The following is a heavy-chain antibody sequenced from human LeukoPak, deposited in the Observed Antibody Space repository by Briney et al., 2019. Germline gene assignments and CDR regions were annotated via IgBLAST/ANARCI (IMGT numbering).Heavy chain of an antibody. Sequence: ASVKVSCKASGYTFTSYYMHWVRQAPGQGLEWMGIINPSGGSTTYAQKFQGRVTMTRDTSTSTVYMELSSLRYEDTAVYYCAREAVYEVLPAAGMDVWGQGTTVTASS. J-gene: IGHJ6*02. CDR3: AREAVYEVLPAAGMDV. D-gene: IGHD2-2*01. V-gene: IGHV1-46*01. CDR2: INPSGGST. CDR1: GYTFTSYY.